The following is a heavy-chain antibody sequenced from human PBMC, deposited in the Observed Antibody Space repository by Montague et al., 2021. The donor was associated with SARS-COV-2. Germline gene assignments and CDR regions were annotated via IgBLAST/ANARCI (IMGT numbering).Heavy chain of an antibody. V-gene: IGHV4-4*02. Sequence: SEPLSLTCDASGGAMSSGQWWSWVRQPPGKGLEWIGEIYQTGCTNYNPSLRSRVTISVDKSRNQFSLKMTSMTAADTAVYYCATNYGSGTFPGWFDPWGQGTLVTVSS. CDR3: ATNYGSGTFPGWFDP. CDR1: GGAMSSGQW. J-gene: IGHJ5*02. D-gene: IGHD3-10*01. CDR2: IYQTGCT.